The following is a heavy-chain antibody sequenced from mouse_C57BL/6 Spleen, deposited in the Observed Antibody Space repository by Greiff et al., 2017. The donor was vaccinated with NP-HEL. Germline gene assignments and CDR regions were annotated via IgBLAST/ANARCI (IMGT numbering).Heavy chain of an antibody. D-gene: IGHD3-2*02. J-gene: IGHJ3*01. CDR3: ARPHSSGYVGFAY. Sequence: QVQLQQSGAELVRPGASVKLSCKASGYTFTDYYINWVKQRPGQGLEWIARIYPGSGNTYYNEKFKGKATLTAEKSSSTAYMQLSSLTSEDSAVYFCARPHSSGYVGFAYWGQGTLVTVSA. CDR1: GYTFTDYY. CDR2: IYPGSGNT. V-gene: IGHV1-76*01.